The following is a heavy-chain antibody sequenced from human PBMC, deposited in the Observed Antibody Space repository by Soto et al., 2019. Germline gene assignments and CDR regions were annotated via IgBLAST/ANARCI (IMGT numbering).Heavy chain of an antibody. Sequence: GGSLGLSGSASGFTFSSYWMHWVRQAPGKWLVWVSRINIYGSSTSYADSVKGRFTISRDNVKNTLYLQMNSLRAEDTAVYYCAREGPPSNDYYDSSGYLSFTPAALDYWGQGTLVTVSS. CDR2: INIYGSST. D-gene: IGHD3-22*01. CDR3: AREGPPSNDYYDSSGYLSFTPAALDY. CDR1: GFTFSSYW. V-gene: IGHV3-74*01. J-gene: IGHJ4*02.